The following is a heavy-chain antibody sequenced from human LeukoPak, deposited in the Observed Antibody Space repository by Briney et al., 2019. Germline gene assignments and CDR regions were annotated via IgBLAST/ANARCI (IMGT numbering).Heavy chain of an antibody. J-gene: IGHJ5*02. V-gene: IGHV1-8*01. CDR1: GYTFTSYD. CDR3: ARVDYGDYGFDP. D-gene: IGHD4-17*01. CDR2: MNPNSGNT. Sequence: ASVKVSCKASGYTFTSYDINWVRQATGQGLEWMGWMNPNSGNTGYAQKFQGRVTMTRNTSISTAYMELSSLRSEDTAVYYCARVDYGDYGFDPWGQGTLVTVPS.